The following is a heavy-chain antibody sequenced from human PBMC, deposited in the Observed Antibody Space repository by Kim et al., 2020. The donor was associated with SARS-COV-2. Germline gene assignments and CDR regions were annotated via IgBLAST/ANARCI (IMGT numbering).Heavy chain of an antibody. J-gene: IGHJ5*02. CDR2: MNPNSGNT. Sequence: ASVKVSCKASGYTFTSYDINWVRQATGQGLEWMGWMNPNSGNTGYAQKFQGRVTMTRNTSISTAYMELSSLRSEDTAVYYCARVTYDILTGYYTGFDPWGQGTLVTVSS. CDR3: ARVTYDILTGYYTGFDP. CDR1: GYTFTSYD. V-gene: IGHV1-8*01. D-gene: IGHD3-9*01.